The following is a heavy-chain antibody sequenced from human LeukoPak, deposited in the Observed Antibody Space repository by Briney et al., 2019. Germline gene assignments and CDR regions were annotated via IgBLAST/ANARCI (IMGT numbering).Heavy chain of an antibody. CDR2: ISASGSAT. V-gene: IGHV3-23*01. CDR1: GFIFSNYG. Sequence: GGSLRLSCAASGFIFSNYGMNWVRQAPGKGLEWVAAISASGSATSYADSVRGRFTISRDNSKSTTYLQMNSLRAEDTAVYYCAREGSGRTAYNDGLDVWGQGTMVTVSS. J-gene: IGHJ3*01. D-gene: IGHD3-10*01. CDR3: AREGSGRTAYNDGLDV.